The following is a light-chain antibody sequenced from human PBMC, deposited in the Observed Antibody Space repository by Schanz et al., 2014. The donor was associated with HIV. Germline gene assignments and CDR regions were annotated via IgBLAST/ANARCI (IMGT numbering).Light chain of an antibody. CDR3: AGWHESLNVWV. Sequence: VPTQPPSASGTPGQRVTISCSGSSSNIRSNTINWYQQLPGTAPKLLIYNSYHRPSGVPDRFSGSESCTSASLAISGLQSVEEAEYYCAGWHESLNVWVFGGGTKLTVL. CDR1: SSNIRSNT. CDR2: NSY. J-gene: IGLJ3*02. V-gene: IGLV1-44*01.